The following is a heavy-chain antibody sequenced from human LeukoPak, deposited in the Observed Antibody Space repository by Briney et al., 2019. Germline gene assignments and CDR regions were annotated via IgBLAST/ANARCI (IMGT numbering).Heavy chain of an antibody. CDR1: GGSISRSSDY. J-gene: IGHJ4*02. CDR2: IYYSGST. CDR3: AGSLGHYYGSGSYYNYQGTDY. D-gene: IGHD3-10*01. V-gene: IGHV4-39*01. Sequence: SETLSLTCTVSGGSISRSSDYWGWIRQPPGKGLEWIGSIYYSGSTYYNPSLKSRVTISVDTSKNQFSLKLSSVTAADTAVYYCAGSLGHYYGSGSYYNYQGTDYWGQGTLVTVSS.